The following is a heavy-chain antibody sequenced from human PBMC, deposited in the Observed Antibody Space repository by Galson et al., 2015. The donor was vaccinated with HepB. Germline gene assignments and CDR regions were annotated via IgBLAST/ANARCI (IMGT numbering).Heavy chain of an antibody. CDR2: IYSGGST. J-gene: IGHJ4*02. D-gene: IGHD1-26*01. V-gene: IGHV3-66*02. Sequence: SLRLSCAASGFTVSSNYMSWVRQAPGKGLEWVSVIYSGGSTYYADSVKGLFTISRDNSKNTLYLQMNSLRAEDTAVYYCARGYSGSYLYYYFDSWGQGTLVTVSS. CDR1: GFTVSSNY. CDR3: ARGYSGSYLYYYFDS.